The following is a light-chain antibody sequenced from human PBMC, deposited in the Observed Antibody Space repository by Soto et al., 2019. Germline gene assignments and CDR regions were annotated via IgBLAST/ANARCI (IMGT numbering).Light chain of an antibody. CDR2: GAS. CDR3: QQRSHWWT. J-gene: IGKJ1*01. V-gene: IGKV3-11*01. Sequence: IVVTQSPVTLSVSTGERATLSCRASQSISSSLAWYQQKPGQPPRLLIFGASNRATGIPARFSGSGSGTDFTLTIISLEPDDFAVYYCQQRSHWWTFGQGTKVDIK. CDR1: QSISSS.